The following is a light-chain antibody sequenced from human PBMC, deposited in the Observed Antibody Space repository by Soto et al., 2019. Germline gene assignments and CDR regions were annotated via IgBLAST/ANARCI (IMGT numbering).Light chain of an antibody. CDR3: SSYTVYSTYV. V-gene: IGLV2-14*01. CDR1: SSDVGTYNY. Sequence: LTQPASVSGSPGQSITISCTGTSSDVGTYNYVSWYQQHPDTAPELMIYEVSNRPSGVSNRFSGSKSGNTASLTISGLQPEDEADYFCSSYTVYSTYVFGTGTKVTVL. J-gene: IGLJ1*01. CDR2: EVS.